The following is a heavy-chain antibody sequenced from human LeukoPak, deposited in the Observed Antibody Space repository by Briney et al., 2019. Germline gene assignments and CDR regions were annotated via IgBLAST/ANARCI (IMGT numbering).Heavy chain of an antibody. V-gene: IGHV1-69*01. CDR1: GGTFSSYA. Sequence: GASVKVSCKASGGTFSSYAISWVRQAPGQGLEWMGGIIPIFGTADYAQKFQGRVTITADESTSTTYMELSSLKSEDTAKYYCTIRYCGTGGCSSSLYYYYGLHFWGQGTTVSVSS. CDR3: TIRYCGTGGCSSSLYYYYGLHF. D-gene: IGHD3-16*01. CDR2: IIPIFGTA. J-gene: IGHJ6*02.